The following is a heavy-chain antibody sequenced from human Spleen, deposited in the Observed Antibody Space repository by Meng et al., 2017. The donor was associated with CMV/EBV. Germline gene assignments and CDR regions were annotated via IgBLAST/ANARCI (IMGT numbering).Heavy chain of an antibody. V-gene: IGHV3-48*03. CDR2: ISGSGGTI. Sequence: GGSLRLSCAASGFTFRSYEMNWVRQATVKWLEWVSYISGSGGTIHYADSVKGRFTISRDNAKNALHLQMNSLTVEDTAVYYCARDRGFSYEVREEGHWGQGTLVTVSS. CDR1: GFTFRSYE. D-gene: IGHD5-18*01. CDR3: ARDRGFSYEVREEGH. J-gene: IGHJ4*02.